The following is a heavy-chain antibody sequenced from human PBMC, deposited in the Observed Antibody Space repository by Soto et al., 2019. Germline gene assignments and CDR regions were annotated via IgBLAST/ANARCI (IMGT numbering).Heavy chain of an antibody. CDR2: INAGNGNT. J-gene: IGHJ4*02. D-gene: IGHD2-15*01. Sequence: QVQLVQSGAEVKKPGASVKVSCKASGYTFTSYAMHWVRQAPGQRLEWMGWINAGNGNTKYSQKFQGRVTITRDSSASTAYMWLSSLISEDTAVYYCARGPGGPDGLGDCWGQGTMVTVSS. CDR1: GYTFTSYA. CDR3: ARGPGGPDGLGDC. V-gene: IGHV1-3*01.